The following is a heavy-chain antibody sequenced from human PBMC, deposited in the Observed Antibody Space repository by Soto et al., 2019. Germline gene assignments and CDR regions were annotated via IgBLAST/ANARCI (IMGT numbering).Heavy chain of an antibody. D-gene: IGHD3-3*01. Sequence: QVQLQESGPGLVRPSVTVSLTCAVSGLSISSDNWWSWVRQPPGKGLEWIGEIHHSGRTNYNPSLKRPVTVSVGSGSAAFSLTLNSVTAALIAMQGWPIDDVCQADDWGQGAPVFVSS. CDR1: GLSISSDNW. J-gene: IGHJ4*02. CDR3: PIDDVCQADD. CDR2: IHHSGRT. V-gene: IGHV4-4*01.